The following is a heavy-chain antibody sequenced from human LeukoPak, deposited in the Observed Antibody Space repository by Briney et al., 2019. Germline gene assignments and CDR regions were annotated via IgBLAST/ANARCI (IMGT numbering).Heavy chain of an antibody. V-gene: IGHV4-39*01. CDR1: GGSISSSSYY. Sequence: SETLSLTCTVSGGSISSSSYYWGWIRQPPGKGLEWIGSIYYSGSTYYNPSLKSRVTISVDTSKNQFSLKLSSVTAADTAVYYCARIAYSSIGYLQYYFDYWGQGTLVTVSS. CDR2: IYYSGST. CDR3: ARIAYSSIGYLQYYFDY. D-gene: IGHD6-19*01. J-gene: IGHJ4*02.